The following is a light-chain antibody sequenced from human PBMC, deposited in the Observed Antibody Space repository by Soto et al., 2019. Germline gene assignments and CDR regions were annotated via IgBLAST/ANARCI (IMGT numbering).Light chain of an antibody. CDR1: QRVSRSY. CDR3: QQYGSSPLYT. CDR2: GAS. J-gene: IGKJ2*01. Sequence: EIVLTQSPGTLSLSPGERATLSCRAGQRVSRSYLAWYQQKPGQAPRLLLYGASSRATGIPDRFSGSGSGTDFTLTISRLEPEDFAVYYCQQYGSSPLYTFGQGTKLEIK. V-gene: IGKV3-20*01.